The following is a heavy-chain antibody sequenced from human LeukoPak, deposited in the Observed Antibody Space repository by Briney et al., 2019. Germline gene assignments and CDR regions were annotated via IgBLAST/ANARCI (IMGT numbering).Heavy chain of an antibody. D-gene: IGHD3-10*01. J-gene: IGHJ4*02. CDR3: ARDGGELWPLDE. V-gene: IGHV3-7*01. Sequence: GGSLRLSCVASGFPFKGYWMTWLRQSPGQGLDWVANIKPDGSETNYLDSVKGGFTIARNNARDSLFLEMNNLRVDDTAFYYCARDGGELWPLDEWGQGILVTVSS. CDR2: IKPDGSET. CDR1: GFPFKGYW.